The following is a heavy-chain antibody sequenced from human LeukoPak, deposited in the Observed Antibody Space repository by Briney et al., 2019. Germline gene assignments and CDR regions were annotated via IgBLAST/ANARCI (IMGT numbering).Heavy chain of an antibody. CDR3: ARVAIAAAEGY. CDR1: GGSFSGYY. CDR2: INHSGST. D-gene: IGHD6-13*01. J-gene: IGHJ4*02. Sequence: SETLSLTCAVYGGSFSGYYWSWIRQPPGKGLEWIGEINHSGSTNYNPSLKSRVPISVDTSKNQFSLKLSSVTAADTAVYYCARVAIAAAEGYWGQGTLVTVSS. V-gene: IGHV4-34*01.